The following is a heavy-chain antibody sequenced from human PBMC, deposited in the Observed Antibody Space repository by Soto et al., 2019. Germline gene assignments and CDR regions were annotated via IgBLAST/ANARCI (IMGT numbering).Heavy chain of an antibody. CDR2: ISLNSGSI. V-gene: IGHV3-9*01. CDR1: GFTFDDYA. CDR3: AKDIRGGKLSYYYYGMDV. D-gene: IGHD3-10*01. J-gene: IGHJ6*02. Sequence: EVQLVESGGGLVQPGRSLRLSCAASGFTFDDYAMHWVRQAPGKGLEWVSGISLNSGSIGYADSVKGRFTISRDNAKNSLYLHMNSLRAEDTALYYCAKDIRGGKLSYYYYGMDVWGQGTTVTVSS.